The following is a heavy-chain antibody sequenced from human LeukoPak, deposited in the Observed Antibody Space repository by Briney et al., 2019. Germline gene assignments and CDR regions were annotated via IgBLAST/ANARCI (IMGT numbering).Heavy chain of an antibody. Sequence: PGGSLRLSCAVSGFTFSSYGMHWVRQAPGKGLFWVAFIRYDGSIKYYADSVKGRFTISRDNSKNTVYLQMDSLRVEDTAIYYCARCCGWAFKNWGQGTLVTVSS. D-gene: IGHD6-19*01. CDR2: IRYDGSIK. V-gene: IGHV3-30*02. CDR3: ARCCGWAFKN. J-gene: IGHJ4*02. CDR1: GFTFSSYG.